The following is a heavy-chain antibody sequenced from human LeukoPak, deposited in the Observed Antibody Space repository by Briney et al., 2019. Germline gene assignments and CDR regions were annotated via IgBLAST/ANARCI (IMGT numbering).Heavy chain of an antibody. CDR2: IYYSGST. D-gene: IGHD4-23*01. V-gene: IGHV4-59*01. J-gene: IGHJ3*02. Sequence: SETLSLTCTVSGGSISSYYWSWIRQPPGKGLEWIGYIYYSGSTNYNPSLKSRVTISVDKSKNQFSLKLSSVTAADTAVYYCARDYGGYNDAFDIWGQGTMVTVSS. CDR3: ARDYGGYNDAFDI. CDR1: GGSISSYY.